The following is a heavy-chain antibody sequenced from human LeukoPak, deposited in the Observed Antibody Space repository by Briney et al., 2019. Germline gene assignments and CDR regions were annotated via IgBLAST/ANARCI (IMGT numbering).Heavy chain of an antibody. Sequence: GGSLRLSCAASGFTFSSYSMNWVRQAPGKGLEWVSYISSSSSTLYYADSVKGRFTISRDNAKKSLYLQMNSLRDGDAAVYYCARFGGGTKSTDYWGQGPLVTVSS. D-gene: IGHD1-1*01. J-gene: IGHJ4*02. CDR2: ISSSSSTL. CDR3: ARFGGGTKSTDY. V-gene: IGHV3-48*02. CDR1: GFTFSSYS.